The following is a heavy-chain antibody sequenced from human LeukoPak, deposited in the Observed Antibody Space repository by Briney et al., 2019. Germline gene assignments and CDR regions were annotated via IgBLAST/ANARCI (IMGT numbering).Heavy chain of an antibody. CDR1: GGSISSSNYY. CDR2: IYTSGST. V-gene: IGHV4-61*02. J-gene: IGHJ5*02. D-gene: IGHD4/OR15-4a*01. Sequence: PSETLSLTCTVSGGSISSSNYYWNWIRQPAGKGLEWIGRIYTSGSTNYNPSLKSRVTISVDTSKNQFSLKLSSVTAADTAVYYCARYGGPRVDPWGQGTLVTVSS. CDR3: ARYGGPRVDP.